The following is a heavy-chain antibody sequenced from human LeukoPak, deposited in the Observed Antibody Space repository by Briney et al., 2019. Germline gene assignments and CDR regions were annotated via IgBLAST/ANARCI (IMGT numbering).Heavy chain of an antibody. CDR3: AREGTQVTMVRGVIRI. D-gene: IGHD3-10*01. CDR1: GYTFTSYD. J-gene: IGHJ3*02. CDR2: SIPILGIA. Sequence: SVKVFCKASGYTFTSYDINWVRQATGQGLEWKGRSIPILGIANYAQKFQGRVTITADKSTSTAYMELSSLRSEDTAVYYCAREGTQVTMVRGVIRIWGQGTMVTVSS. V-gene: IGHV1-69*04.